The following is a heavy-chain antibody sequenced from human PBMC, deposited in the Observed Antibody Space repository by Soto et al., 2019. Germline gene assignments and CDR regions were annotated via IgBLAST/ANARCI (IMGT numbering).Heavy chain of an antibody. CDR3: ARGGGSFGDS. J-gene: IGHJ4*02. D-gene: IGHD1-26*01. V-gene: IGHV3-30-3*01. CDR2: ILYDGSNK. Sequence: QVQLVESGGGVVQPGRSLRLSCAASGFTFSSYVMHWVRQAPGKGLEWVAVILYDGSNKYYADSVKGRFTISRDNSKNTLYLQMNSLRAEDTAVYYCARGGGSFGDSWGQGTLVTVSS. CDR1: GFTFSSYV.